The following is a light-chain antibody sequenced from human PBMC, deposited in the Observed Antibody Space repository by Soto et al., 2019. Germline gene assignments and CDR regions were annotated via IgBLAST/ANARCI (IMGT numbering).Light chain of an antibody. J-gene: IGKJ5*01. V-gene: IGKV1-12*01. CDR1: QHVDGW. CDR2: TAS. Sequence: DIQLTQSPSFVSASVGDRVSISCRASQHVDGWLAWYQHKPGIAPKLLVYTASTLESGVPSRFSGSGSGTEFTLTITSLQPEDFATYYCQQARSFPITFGQGTRLEIK. CDR3: QQARSFPIT.